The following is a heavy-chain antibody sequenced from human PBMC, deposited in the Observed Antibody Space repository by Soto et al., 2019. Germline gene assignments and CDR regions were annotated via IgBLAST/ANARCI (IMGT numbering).Heavy chain of an antibody. CDR3: ARSPYYDIFTGYYGSFDP. Sequence: QVQLVQSGAEVKKPGSSVKVSCKASGGTFSSYTISWVRQAPGQGLEWMGRIIPILGIANYAQKFQGRVTTTADKSTSTAYMELSSLRSEDTAVYYCARSPYYDIFTGYYGSFDPWGQGTLVTVSS. V-gene: IGHV1-69*02. CDR2: IIPILGIA. J-gene: IGHJ5*02. D-gene: IGHD3-9*01. CDR1: GGTFSSYT.